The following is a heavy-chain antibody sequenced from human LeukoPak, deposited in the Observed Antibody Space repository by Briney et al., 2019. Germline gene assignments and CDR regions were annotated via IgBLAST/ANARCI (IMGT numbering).Heavy chain of an antibody. J-gene: IGHJ4*02. D-gene: IGHD1-26*01. V-gene: IGHV1-69*04. CDR1: GGTFSSYA. CDR3: ARVGAQGPFDY. CDR2: IIPILGIA. Sequence: GASVKVYCKASGGTFSSYAISWVRQAPGQGLEWMGRIIPILGIANYAQKFQGRVTITADKSTSTAYMELSSLRSEDTAVYYCARVGAQGPFDYWGQGTLVTVSS.